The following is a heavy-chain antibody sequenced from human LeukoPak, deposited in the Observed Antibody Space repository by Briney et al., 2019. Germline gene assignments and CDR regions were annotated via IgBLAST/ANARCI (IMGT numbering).Heavy chain of an antibody. J-gene: IGHJ4*02. D-gene: IGHD1-26*01. CDR3: ARGRWELPDY. Sequence: SETLSLTCAVSGGSISGTNWWSWVRQPPGKGLEWIGEINHSGSTNYNPSLKSRVTISVDTSKNQFSLKLSSVTAADTAVYYCARGRWELPDYWGQGTLVTVSS. CDR1: GGSISGTNW. V-gene: IGHV4-4*02. CDR2: INHSGST.